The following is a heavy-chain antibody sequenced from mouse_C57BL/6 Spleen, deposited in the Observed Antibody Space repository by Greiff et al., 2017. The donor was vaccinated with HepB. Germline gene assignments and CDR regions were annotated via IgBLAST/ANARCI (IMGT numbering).Heavy chain of an antibody. CDR1: GFTFTDYY. Sequence: EVKLMESGGGLVQPGGSLSLSCAASGFTFTDYYMSWVRQPPGKALEWLGFIRNKANGYTTEYSASVKGRFTISRDNSQSILYLQMNALRAEDSATYYCARYGGKGYYYAMDYWGQGTSVTVSS. V-gene: IGHV7-3*01. D-gene: IGHD1-1*02. CDR3: ARYGGKGYYYAMDY. J-gene: IGHJ4*01. CDR2: IRNKANGYTT.